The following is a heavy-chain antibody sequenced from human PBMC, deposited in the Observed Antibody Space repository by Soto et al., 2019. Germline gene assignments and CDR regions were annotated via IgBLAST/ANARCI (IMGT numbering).Heavy chain of an antibody. D-gene: IGHD1-26*01. CDR1: GGSISSYY. CDR3: VRDSGSYWYFDL. J-gene: IGHJ2*01. Sequence: QVQLQESGPGLVKPSETLSLTCTVSGGSISSYYWSWIRQPPGKGLEWIGYIYYSGSTNYNPSLKSRVAISVDTSKDQFSLKLSSVTAADTAVYYCVRDSGSYWYFDLWGRGTLVTVSS. CDR2: IYYSGST. V-gene: IGHV4-59*01.